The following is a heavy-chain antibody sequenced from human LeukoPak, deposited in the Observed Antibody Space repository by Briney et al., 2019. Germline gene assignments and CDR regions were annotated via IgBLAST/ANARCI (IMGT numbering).Heavy chain of an antibody. CDR2: ISSSSSYI. Sequence: GGSLRLSCAASGFTFSSYSMNWVRQAPGKGLEWVSSISSSSSYIYYADSVKGRFTISRDNAKNSLYLQMNSLRAEDTAVYYCARDPPGGNSGMDVWGQGTTVTVSS. CDR3: ARDPPGGNSGMDV. D-gene: IGHD1-14*01. J-gene: IGHJ6*02. CDR1: GFTFSSYS. V-gene: IGHV3-21*01.